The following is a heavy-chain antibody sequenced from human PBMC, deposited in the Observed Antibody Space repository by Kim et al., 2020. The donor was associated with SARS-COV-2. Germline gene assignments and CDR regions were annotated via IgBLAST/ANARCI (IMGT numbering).Heavy chain of an antibody. CDR2: ISYDGSDK. V-gene: IGHV3-30*18. CDR1: GFTFSNYG. Sequence: GGSLRLSCVASGFTFSNYGMHWVRQAPGEGLEWVAVISYDGSDKKEADSVKGRFIVSRDNSKNTVFLQMDSLRLDDTGVYYCAKEDAVRVAGDFDLWGQGTLATVSS. CDR3: AKEDAVRVAGDFDL. D-gene: IGHD6-19*01. J-gene: IGHJ4*02.